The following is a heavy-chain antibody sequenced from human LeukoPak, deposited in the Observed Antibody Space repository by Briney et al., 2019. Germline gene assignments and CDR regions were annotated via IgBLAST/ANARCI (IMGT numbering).Heavy chain of an antibody. CDR2: IYKAGGT. J-gene: IGHJ5*01. CDR3: SVALPKTVVRYFASFLYSLFYC. D-gene: IGHD3-9*01. V-gene: IGHV3-53*01. Sequence: SGVREAPGKGQKRISVIYKAGGTSYADSVKGRFTISRDNSKNTLYQQMNSLRTEDTAVYYCSVALPKTVVRYFASFLYSLFYCWGLGTVVTLS.